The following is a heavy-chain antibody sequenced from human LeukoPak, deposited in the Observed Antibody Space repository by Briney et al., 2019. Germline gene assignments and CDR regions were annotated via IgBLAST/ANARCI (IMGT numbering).Heavy chain of an antibody. V-gene: IGHV4-34*01. D-gene: IGHD2-2*01. Sequence: SETLSLTCAVYGGSFSGYYWSSIRQPPGEGLEWIGEINHSGSTNYNPSLKSRVTISVDTSKNQFSLKLSSVTAADTAVYYCARTALLGYCSSTSCYGQRNWFDPWGQGTLVTVSS. CDR2: INHSGST. J-gene: IGHJ5*02. CDR1: GGSFSGYY. CDR3: ARTALLGYCSSTSCYGQRNWFDP.